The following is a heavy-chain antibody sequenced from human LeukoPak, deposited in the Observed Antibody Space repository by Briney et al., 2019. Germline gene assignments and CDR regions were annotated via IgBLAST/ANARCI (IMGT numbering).Heavy chain of an antibody. CDR3: AREKLGYCSGDSCYPFGY. Sequence: GASVKVSCKASGYTFTGYYMHWVRQAPGQGLEWMGWINPNSGGTNYAQKFQGWVTMTRDTSISTAYMELSRLRSDDTAVYYCAREKLGYCSGDSCYPFGYWGQGTLVTVSS. J-gene: IGHJ4*02. CDR2: INPNSGGT. V-gene: IGHV1-2*04. D-gene: IGHD2-15*01. CDR1: GYTFTGYY.